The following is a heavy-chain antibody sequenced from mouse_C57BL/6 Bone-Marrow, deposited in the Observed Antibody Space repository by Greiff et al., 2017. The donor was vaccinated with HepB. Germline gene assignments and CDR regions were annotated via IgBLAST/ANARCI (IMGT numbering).Heavy chain of an antibody. CDR1: GYTFTNYW. CDR3: ARGGFYYAFAY. V-gene: IGHV1-63*01. J-gene: IGHJ3*01. Sequence: LVESGAELVRPGTSVKMSCKASGYTFTNYWLGWAKQRPGHGLEWIGDIYPGGGYTNYNEKFKGKATLTADKSSSTAYMQFSSLTSEDSAIYYCARGGFYYAFAYWGQGTLVTVSA. CDR2: IYPGGGYT. D-gene: IGHD2-1*01.